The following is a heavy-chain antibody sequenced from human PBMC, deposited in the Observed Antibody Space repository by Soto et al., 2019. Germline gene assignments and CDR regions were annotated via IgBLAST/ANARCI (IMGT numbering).Heavy chain of an antibody. Sequence: QLQLQESGSRLVKPSQTLSLTCAVSGGSISSGSYSWSWIRQPPGKGLEWIGYIYHSGTTYYNPSLKSRVTISVDRSKNQFSLKLSSVNAADTAVYYCARVVARSLVDWGQGTLVTVSS. CDR3: ARVVARSLVD. CDR1: GGSISSGSYS. J-gene: IGHJ4*02. CDR2: IYHSGTT. D-gene: IGHD2-15*01. V-gene: IGHV4-30-2*01.